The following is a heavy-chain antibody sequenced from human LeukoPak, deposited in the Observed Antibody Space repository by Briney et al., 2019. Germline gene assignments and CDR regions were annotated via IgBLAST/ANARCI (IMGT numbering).Heavy chain of an antibody. CDR2: IIPIFGTA. D-gene: IGHD5-18*01. V-gene: IGHV1-69*05. CDR3: ARDADTSRESWFDP. Sequence: ASVKVSCKASGGTFSSYAISWVRQAPGQGLAWMGRIIPIFGTANYAQKLQGRVTMTTDTSTSTAYMELRSLRSDDTAVYYCARDADTSRESWFDPWGQGTLVTVSS. CDR1: GGTFSSYA. J-gene: IGHJ5*02.